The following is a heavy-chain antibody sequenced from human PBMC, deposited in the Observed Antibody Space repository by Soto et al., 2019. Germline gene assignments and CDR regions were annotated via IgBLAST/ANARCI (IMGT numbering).Heavy chain of an antibody. CDR1: GGTFSSYA. Sequence: ASVKVSCKASGGTFSSYAISWVRQAPGQGLEWMGGIIPIFGTANYAQKFQGRVAITADESTSTAYMELSSLRSEDTAVYYCARPTVTTSGHYYYYGMDVWGQGTTVTVSS. V-gene: IGHV1-69*13. CDR3: ARPTVTTSGHYYYYGMDV. D-gene: IGHD4-17*01. CDR2: IIPIFGTA. J-gene: IGHJ6*02.